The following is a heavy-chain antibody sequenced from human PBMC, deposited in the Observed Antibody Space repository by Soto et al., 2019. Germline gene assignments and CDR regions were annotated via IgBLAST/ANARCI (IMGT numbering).Heavy chain of an antibody. J-gene: IGHJ4*02. V-gene: IGHV3-33*01. D-gene: IGHD1-26*01. Sequence: QVQLVDSGGGVVQPGGSLRLSCAASGFTFSSSGMHWVRQAPGKGLEWVAVIWYDGSNKYYADSVKGRFTISRDNSNNLLYLPMNSPRVEGTGLLFWLRWGDYRTLDWGQGTPVTVSS. CDR3: LRWGDYRTLD. CDR1: GFTFSSSG. CDR2: IWYDGSNK.